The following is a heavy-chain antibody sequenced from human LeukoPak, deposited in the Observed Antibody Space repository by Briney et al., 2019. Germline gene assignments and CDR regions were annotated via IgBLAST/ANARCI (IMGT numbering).Heavy chain of an antibody. J-gene: IGHJ4*02. CDR3: ARAYYDTSSNYIDY. D-gene: IGHD3-16*01. V-gene: IGHV1-2*02. CDR1: GYSFIGYY. CDR2: INPNSGGA. Sequence: ASVKVSCKASGYSFIGYYMHWVRQAPGQGVEWVGWINPNSGGAIYGQKFQGRVTMTRDTSITTVYMELSSLKSDDTAVYYCARAYYDTSSNYIDYWGQGTLVTVSS.